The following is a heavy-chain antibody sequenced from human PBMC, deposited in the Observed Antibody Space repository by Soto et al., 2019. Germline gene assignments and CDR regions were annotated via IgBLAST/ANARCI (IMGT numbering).Heavy chain of an antibody. CDR2: IYTSGIT. CDR3: ARFGYGEGYFDY. V-gene: IGHV4-4*07. D-gene: IGHD4-17*01. J-gene: IGHJ4*02. Sequence: SETLSLTCIVSGGSIGSYYWSWVRQPAGKGLEWIGRIYTSGITNYNPSLKSRVTMSVDTSKNQFSLKLTSVTAADTALYYCARFGYGEGYFDYWGQGTLVTVSS. CDR1: GGSIGSYY.